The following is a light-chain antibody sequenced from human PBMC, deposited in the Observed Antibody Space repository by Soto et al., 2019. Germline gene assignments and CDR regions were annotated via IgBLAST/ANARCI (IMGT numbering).Light chain of an antibody. Sequence: ETVMTQSPATLSVSTGERATLSCWASQSVASNLAWYQQRPGQAPRLLIYGASTRATGVPARFSGSGSGTQFTLTISSLQSEDFALYYCQQYANWPPYTFGQGTKLELK. J-gene: IGKJ2*01. CDR1: QSVASN. V-gene: IGKV3-15*01. CDR2: GAS. CDR3: QQYANWPPYT.